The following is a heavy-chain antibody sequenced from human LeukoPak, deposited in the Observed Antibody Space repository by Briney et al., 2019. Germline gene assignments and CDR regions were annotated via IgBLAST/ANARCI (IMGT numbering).Heavy chain of an antibody. V-gene: IGHV4-39*01. CDR3: ARRRYCSGTSCYNYFDY. J-gene: IGHJ4*02. D-gene: IGHD2-2*02. Sequence: SETLSLTCTVSGGSISIDSYYWGWIRQPPGKGLEWIGSMYYSGSTYYNPSLKSRVTISVDTSKNQFSLKLSSVTAADTAVYYCARRRYCSGTSCYNYFDYWGQGTLVTVSS. CDR2: MYYSGST. CDR1: GGSISIDSYY.